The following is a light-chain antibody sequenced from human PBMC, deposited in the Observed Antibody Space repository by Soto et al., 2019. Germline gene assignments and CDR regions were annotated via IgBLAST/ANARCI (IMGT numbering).Light chain of an antibody. CDR2: QAS. J-gene: IGKJ1*01. V-gene: IGKV1-5*03. CDR3: QEYNTYSRT. Sequence: DIQMTQSPSTLSASVGDRVTITCRASQSISTWLAWYQQKPGKAPNLLIYQASRLESGVPSRFSGGGSGTEFALTTSSLQPDDFATYYCQEYNTYSRTFGQGTKVDIK. CDR1: QSISTW.